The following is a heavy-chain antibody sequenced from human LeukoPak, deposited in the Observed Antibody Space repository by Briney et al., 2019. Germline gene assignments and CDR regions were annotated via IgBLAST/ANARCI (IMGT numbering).Heavy chain of an antibody. D-gene: IGHD1-26*01. CDR1: GYRFTNYW. CDR2: IYPGDSET. V-gene: IGHV5-51*01. Sequence: GESLKISCKGSGYRFTNYWIGWVRQMPGKGLEWMGIIYPGDSETRYSPSFQGQVTISADKSISTAYLQWSSLKASDTAMYYCARRRDLYSGSYYPFDYWGQGTLVTVSS. J-gene: IGHJ4*02. CDR3: ARRRDLYSGSYYPFDY.